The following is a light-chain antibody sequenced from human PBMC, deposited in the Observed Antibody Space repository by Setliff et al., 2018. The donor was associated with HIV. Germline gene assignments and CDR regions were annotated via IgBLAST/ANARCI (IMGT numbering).Light chain of an antibody. CDR2: ENN. CDR3: GTWDSSLSAGV. Sequence: QSVLTQPPSVSAAPGQKVTISCSGSSSNIGNKYVSWYQQLPGTAPKLLIYENNKRPSGIPDRFSGYKSGTSATLGITGLQTGDEADYYCGTWDSSLSAGVFGGGTK. J-gene: IGLJ2*01. V-gene: IGLV1-51*02. CDR1: SSNIGNKY.